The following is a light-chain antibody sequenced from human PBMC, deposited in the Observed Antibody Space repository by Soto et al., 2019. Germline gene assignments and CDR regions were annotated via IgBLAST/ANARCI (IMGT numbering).Light chain of an antibody. CDR3: SSYTITSTYV. Sequence: QSALTQPASVSGSPGQSITISCTGTSGDIGSYNYVSWYQQHPGKAPKLMIYEVSDRPSGVSNRFSGSKSGNTASLTISGLQAEDEADYYCSSYTITSTYVFGTGTKLTVL. CDR2: EVS. CDR1: SGDIGSYNY. V-gene: IGLV2-14*01. J-gene: IGLJ1*01.